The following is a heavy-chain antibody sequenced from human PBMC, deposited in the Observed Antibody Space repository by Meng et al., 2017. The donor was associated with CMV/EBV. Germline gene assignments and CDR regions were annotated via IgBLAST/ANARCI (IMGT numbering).Heavy chain of an antibody. CDR1: GGSISSSSYY. V-gene: IGHV4-39*01. Sequence: GSLRFSCTVSGGSISSSSYYWGWIRQPPGKGLEWIGSIYYSGSTYYNPSLKSRVTISVDTSKNQFSLKLSSVTAADTAVYYCARRIGDIVVVPAAIHASQNWFDPWGQGTLVTVSS. CDR3: ARRIGDIVVVPAAIHASQNWFDP. D-gene: IGHD2-2*02. CDR2: IYYSGST. J-gene: IGHJ5*02.